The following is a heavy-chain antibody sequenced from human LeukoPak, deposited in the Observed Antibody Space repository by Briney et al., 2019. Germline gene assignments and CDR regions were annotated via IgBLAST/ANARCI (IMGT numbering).Heavy chain of an antibody. J-gene: IGHJ4*02. CDR3: TSTVATVTTSVDY. Sequence: GGSLRLSCAASGITFTDAWMSWVRQAPGKGLEWVGRIKSKNNGETKDYAAPVKGRFTISRDESQNTRYLQMNGLKTEDTAVYYCTSTVATVTTSVDYWGQGTLVTVSS. V-gene: IGHV3-15*01. D-gene: IGHD4-11*01. CDR1: GITFTDAW. CDR2: IKSKNNGETK.